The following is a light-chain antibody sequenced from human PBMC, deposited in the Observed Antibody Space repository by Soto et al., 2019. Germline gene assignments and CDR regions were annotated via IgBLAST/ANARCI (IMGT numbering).Light chain of an antibody. Sequence: DIQMTQSPSSVSASVGDRVSITCRASQGISSWLAWYQQKPGRAPKLLIYTGSSLQSGVPSRFSSTGSATDFTITISSLQPEDVATYYCQQANSFPLTFGGGTKVEIK. J-gene: IGKJ4*01. V-gene: IGKV1-12*01. CDR3: QQANSFPLT. CDR2: TGS. CDR1: QGISSW.